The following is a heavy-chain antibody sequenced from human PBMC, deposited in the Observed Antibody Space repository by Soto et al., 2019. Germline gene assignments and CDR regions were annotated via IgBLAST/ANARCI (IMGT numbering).Heavy chain of an antibody. J-gene: IGHJ4*02. CDR2: ISGTGGST. V-gene: IGHV3-23*01. CDR1: GFTFNNYA. Sequence: PGGSLRLSCAASGFTFNNYAMNWVRQAPGKGLEWVATISGTGGSTYYADSVKGRFTISRDNSKNTLYLQMISLRVEDTAVYYCAKDRLGGNFDYWGQGTQVTVSS. CDR3: AKDRLGGNFDY.